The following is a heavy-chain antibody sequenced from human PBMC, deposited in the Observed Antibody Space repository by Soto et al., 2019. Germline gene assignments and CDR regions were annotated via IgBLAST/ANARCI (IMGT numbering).Heavy chain of an antibody. D-gene: IGHD6-19*01. CDR1: GFTFSTYS. CDR2: ISSSSYSI. Sequence: EVQLVESGGGLVKPGGSLRLSCVASGFTFSTYSMNWVRQAPGKGLEWVSSISSSSYSIYYSDSVKGRFSISRDYAQSSLSLQMNSLRAEDTAVYYCARHSLGGSGWSIDYWGQGTLVTVSS. V-gene: IGHV3-21*01. J-gene: IGHJ4*02. CDR3: ARHSLGGSGWSIDY.